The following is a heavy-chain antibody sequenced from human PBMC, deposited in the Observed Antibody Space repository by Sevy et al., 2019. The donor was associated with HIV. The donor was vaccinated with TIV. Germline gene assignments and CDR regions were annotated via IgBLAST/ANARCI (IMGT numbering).Heavy chain of an antibody. CDR3: ARVSRIAGATWDH. V-gene: IGHV3-7*01. CDR2: IKQDGSQT. D-gene: IGHD1-26*01. Sequence: GGSLRLSCAASGFTFSDHWMSWVRQPPGKGLEWMANIKQDGSQTHYVDSMMGRFTISRDNTKNLLYLQMNSLGAEETAVYYCARVSRIAGATWDHWGQGALVTVSS. CDR1: GFTFSDHW. J-gene: IGHJ4*02.